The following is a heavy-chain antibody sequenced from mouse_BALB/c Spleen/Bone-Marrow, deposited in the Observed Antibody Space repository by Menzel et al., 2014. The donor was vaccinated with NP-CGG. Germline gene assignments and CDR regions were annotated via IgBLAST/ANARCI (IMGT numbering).Heavy chain of an antibody. Sequence: VQLKHSGAELVKPGASVKLSCTASGFNIKDTYMHWVKQRPEQGLEWIGRIDPANGNTKYDPKFQGKATITADTSSNTASLQLSSLTSEDTAVYYCARDDTWGFAYWGQGTLVTVSA. D-gene: IGHD5-1-1*01. CDR1: GFNIKDTY. CDR2: IDPANGNT. V-gene: IGHV14-3*02. J-gene: IGHJ3*01. CDR3: ARDDTWGFAY.